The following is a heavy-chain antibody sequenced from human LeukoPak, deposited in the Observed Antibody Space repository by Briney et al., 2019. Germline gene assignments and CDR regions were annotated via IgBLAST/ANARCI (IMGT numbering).Heavy chain of an antibody. D-gene: IGHD1-26*01. CDR3: ARVGNSGTYQFDY. J-gene: IGHJ4*02. Sequence: SQKLSLNCSVAGGSISTGSYYWSWIRQPAGKELERIGHIYTTGSTHYNPSLKSRVTISGGTSKNQFSLKLSSVTAADTAFYYCARVGNSGTYQFDYWGQGTLVTVSS. CDR2: IYTTGST. V-gene: IGHV4-61*09. CDR1: GGSISTGSYY.